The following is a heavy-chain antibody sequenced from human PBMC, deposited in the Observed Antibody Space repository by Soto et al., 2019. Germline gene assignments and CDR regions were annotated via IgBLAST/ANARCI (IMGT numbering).Heavy chain of an antibody. CDR1: CGSFSGYY. J-gene: IGHJ4*02. D-gene: IGHD6-19*01. CDR2: INHSGST. Sequence: PSETLSLTCAVYCGSFSGYYWSWIRQPPGKGLEWIGEINHSGSTNYNPSLKSQVTISVDTSKNQFSLKLSSVTAADTAVYYCVRGNSGWTHWGQGTLVTVSS. CDR3: VRGNSGWTH. V-gene: IGHV4-34*01.